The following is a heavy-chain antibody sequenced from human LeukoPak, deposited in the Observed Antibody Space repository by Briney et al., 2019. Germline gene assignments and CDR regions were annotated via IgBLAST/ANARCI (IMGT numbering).Heavy chain of an antibody. CDR1: GYTFSIYG. J-gene: IGHJ4*02. CDR2: ISVYSGNT. D-gene: IGHD2-21*02. Sequence: ASVKVSCKASGYTFSIYGINWVRQAPGQGLEWMGWISVYSGNTEYAQKFQGRITMTTDASTNTAYMDLRSLRSDDTAVYYCARDRGILSAIPNGLWGQGTQVTVSS. V-gene: IGHV1-18*01. CDR3: ARDRGILSAIPNGL.